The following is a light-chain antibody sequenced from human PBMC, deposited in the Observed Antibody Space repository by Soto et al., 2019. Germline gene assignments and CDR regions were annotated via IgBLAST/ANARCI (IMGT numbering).Light chain of an antibody. Sequence: QSVLTQPASVSGSPGQSITISCTGTSSDVGGYNYVSWYQHHPGKAPKLIIYDVSNRPSGVSNRFSGSKSGNTASLTISGLQPEDEADYYCSSYPISNTRQIVFGTGTKVTVL. CDR1: SSDVGGYNY. J-gene: IGLJ1*01. CDR3: SSYPISNTRQIV. CDR2: DVS. V-gene: IGLV2-14*03.